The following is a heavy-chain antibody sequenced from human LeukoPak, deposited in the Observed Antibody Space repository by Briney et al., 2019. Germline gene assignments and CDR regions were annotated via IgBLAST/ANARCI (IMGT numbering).Heavy chain of an antibody. V-gene: IGHV6-1*01. CDR2: TYYRSKWYT. CDR1: GXXVXXXXXX. D-gene: IGHD3-10*01. Sequence: SQTLSLTCAISGXXVXXXXXXWXXXRQXPXXXXEWLGRTYYRSKWYTEYAVSVKSRITINPDTSKNQFSLQLSSVNPEDTAVYYCAGLGSGSNYWGQGTLVTVSS. J-gene: IGHJ4*02. CDR3: AGLGSGSNY.